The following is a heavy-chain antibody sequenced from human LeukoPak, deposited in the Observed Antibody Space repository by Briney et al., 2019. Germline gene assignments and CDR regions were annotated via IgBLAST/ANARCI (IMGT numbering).Heavy chain of an antibody. Sequence: GGFLRLSCAASGFTFSSYGMHWVGQAPGKGLEWVSVISYDGSNKYYADSVKGRFTISRDNSKNTLYLQMNSLRAEDTAVYYCAKHYGDYSPWGQGTLVTVSS. J-gene: IGHJ4*02. CDR1: GFTFSSYG. D-gene: IGHD4-17*01. V-gene: IGHV3-30*18. CDR2: ISYDGSNK. CDR3: AKHYGDYSP.